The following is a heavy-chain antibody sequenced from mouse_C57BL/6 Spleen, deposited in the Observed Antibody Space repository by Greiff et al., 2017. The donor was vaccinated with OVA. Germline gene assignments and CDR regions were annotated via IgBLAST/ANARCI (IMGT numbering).Heavy chain of an antibody. CDR1: GYTFTSYW. CDR3: ARSYDGSSYYAMEY. J-gene: IGHJ4*01. D-gene: IGHD1-1*01. CDR2: IYPGSGST. Sequence: QVQLQQPGAELVKPGASVKMSCKASGYTFTSYWITWVKQRPGQGLEWIGDIYPGSGSTNYNEKFKSKATLTVDTSSSTAYMQLSSLTSEDSAVYYCARSYDGSSYYAMEYWGQGTSVTVAS. V-gene: IGHV1-55*01.